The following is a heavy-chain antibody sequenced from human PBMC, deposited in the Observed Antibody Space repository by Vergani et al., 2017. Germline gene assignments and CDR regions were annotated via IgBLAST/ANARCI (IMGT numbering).Heavy chain of an antibody. J-gene: IGHJ6*02. CDR3: AKSVDIVVVPGCIIGYYYGMDV. V-gene: IGHV3-23*04. CDR2: ISGSGGST. D-gene: IGHD2-2*03. Sequence: EMQVVESGGGLVQPGGSLRLSCAASGFTFSTYAMSWVRQAPGKGLEWVSGISGSGGSTYYADSVKGRFTISRDNSRNTLYLQMNSLIVEDAAVYYCAKSVDIVVVPGCIIGYYYGMDVWGQGP. CDR1: GFTFSTYA.